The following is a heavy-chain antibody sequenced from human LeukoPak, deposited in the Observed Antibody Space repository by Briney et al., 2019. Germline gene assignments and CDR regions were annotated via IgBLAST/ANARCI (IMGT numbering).Heavy chain of an antibody. CDR1: GFTFNNYA. J-gene: IGHJ4*02. Sequence: GGSLRLSCAASGFTFNNYAMSWVRQAPGKGLEWVAIIGGAAGSTYYAESLKGRFTISRDNSKNTRYLQMNSLRAEDTAMYYCARGMGASTYYFDSWGQGTLSPSPQ. D-gene: IGHD3-16*01. CDR2: IGGAAGST. V-gene: IGHV3-23*01. CDR3: ARGMGASTYYFDS.